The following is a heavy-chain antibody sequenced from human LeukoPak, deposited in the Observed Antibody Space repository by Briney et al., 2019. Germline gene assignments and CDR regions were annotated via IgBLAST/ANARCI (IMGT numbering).Heavy chain of an antibody. J-gene: IGHJ4*02. CDR1: GFTFSSYA. CDR2: ICDSGDIA. V-gene: IGHV3-23*01. D-gene: IGHD3-10*01. CDR3: AKQTTGYYGSGVGF. Sequence: GGSLRLSCVASGFTFSSYAMSWVRQAPGKGLEGVSCICDSGDIAHYADSVRGRFTISRDNSKNTLYLQMSSLRPEDTAVYFCAKQTTGYYGSGVGFWGQGALVTVSS.